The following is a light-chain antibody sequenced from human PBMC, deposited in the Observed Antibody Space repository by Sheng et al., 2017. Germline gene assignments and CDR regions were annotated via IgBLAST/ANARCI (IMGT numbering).Light chain of an antibody. CDR1: SRDIGNYRY. V-gene: IGLV2-14*03. Sequence: QSALAQPASVSGSPGHSITISCTGTSRDIGNYRYVSWYQQHPGKVPKLMIYDVSNRPSGVSNRFSGSKSGNTASLTISGLQAEDEADYFCRSYRSSSTLGVFGGGTKVTVL. J-gene: IGLJ3*02. CDR3: RSYRSSSTLGV. CDR2: DVS.